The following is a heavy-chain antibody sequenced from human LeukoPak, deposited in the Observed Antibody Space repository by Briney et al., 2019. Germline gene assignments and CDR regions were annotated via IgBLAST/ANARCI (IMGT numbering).Heavy chain of an antibody. V-gene: IGHV3-11*01. Sequence: GGSLRLSCAVSGFTFSDYYMSWIRQAPGKGLEWVSYISSSATTIYHADSVKGRFTISRDNAKNSLYLQMNSLRAEDSAVYYCARGPGNYNFDPWGQGTLVTVSS. CDR2: ISSSATTI. J-gene: IGHJ5*02. CDR3: ARGPGNYNFDP. D-gene: IGHD4-11*01. CDR1: GFTFSDYY.